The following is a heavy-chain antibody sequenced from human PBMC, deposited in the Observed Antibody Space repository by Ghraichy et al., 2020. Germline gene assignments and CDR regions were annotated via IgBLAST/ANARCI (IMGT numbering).Heavy chain of an antibody. D-gene: IGHD3-10*01. CDR3: ARGGYGSGSYQGPFDY. CDR1: GGSMSNYY. V-gene: IGHV4-59*01. J-gene: IGHJ4*02. CDR2: IFYSGST. Sequence: SETLSLTCTVSGGSMSNYYWSLIRQPPGKGLEWIGYIFYSGSTTYNSSLKSRVTISEDTSKNHFSLKLSSVTAADTALYYFARGGYGSGSYQGPFDYWGQGTLVTVSS.